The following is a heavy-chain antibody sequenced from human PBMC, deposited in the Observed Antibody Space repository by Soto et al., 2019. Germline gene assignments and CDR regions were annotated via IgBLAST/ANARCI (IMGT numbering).Heavy chain of an antibody. D-gene: IGHD3-10*01. CDR3: ATVLTIFGPADAFDI. Sequence: SETPSLTSTVSGGSISSFYWSWIRQPPGKGLEWIGYIYYSGSTNYNPSLKSRVTISVDTSKNQFSLKLSSVTAADTAVYYCATVLTIFGPADAFDIWVQGTMVTGS. J-gene: IGHJ3*02. V-gene: IGHV4-59*01. CDR2: IYYSGST. CDR1: GGSISSFY.